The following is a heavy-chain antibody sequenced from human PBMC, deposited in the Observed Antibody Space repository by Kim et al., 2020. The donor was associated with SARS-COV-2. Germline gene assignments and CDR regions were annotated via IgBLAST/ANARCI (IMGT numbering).Heavy chain of an antibody. D-gene: IGHD3-22*01. CDR3: AKSSIVTMIVADFDY. CDR2: ISGSGGST. J-gene: IGHJ4*02. Sequence: GGSLRLSCAASGFTFSSYAMSWVRQAPGKGLEWVSAISGSGGSTYYADSVKGRFTISRDNSKNTLYLQMNSLRAEDTAVYYCAKSSIVTMIVADFDYWGQGTLVTVSS. V-gene: IGHV3-23*01. CDR1: GFTFSSYA.